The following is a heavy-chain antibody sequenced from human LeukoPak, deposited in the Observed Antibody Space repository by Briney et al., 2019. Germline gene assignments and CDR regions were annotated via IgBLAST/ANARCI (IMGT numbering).Heavy chain of an antibody. CDR3: ATGPFWSGSYYYYMDV. J-gene: IGHJ6*03. CDR1: GGTFSSYA. D-gene: IGHD3-3*01. V-gene: IGHV1-69*13. Sequence: GASVKVSCKASGGTFSSYAISWVRQAPGQGLEWMGGIIPIFGTANYAQKFQGRVTITADESTSTAYMELSSLRSEDTAVYYCATGPFWSGSYYYYMDVWGKGTTVTVSS. CDR2: IIPIFGTA.